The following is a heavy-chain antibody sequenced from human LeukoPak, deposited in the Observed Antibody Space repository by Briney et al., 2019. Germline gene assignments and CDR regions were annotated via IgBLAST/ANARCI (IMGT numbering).Heavy chain of an antibody. Sequence: ASVKVSCKASGYTFTSYDINWVRQATGQGLEWMGWMNPNSGNTGYAQKLQGRVTMTTDTSTSTAYMELRSLRSDDTAVYYCARSANICSGGSCYTKGYYYYGMDVWAKGPRSPSP. D-gene: IGHD2-15*01. CDR1: GYTFTSYD. J-gene: IGHJ6*02. V-gene: IGHV1-8*02. CDR3: ARSANICSGGSCYTKGYYYYGMDV. CDR2: MNPNSGNT.